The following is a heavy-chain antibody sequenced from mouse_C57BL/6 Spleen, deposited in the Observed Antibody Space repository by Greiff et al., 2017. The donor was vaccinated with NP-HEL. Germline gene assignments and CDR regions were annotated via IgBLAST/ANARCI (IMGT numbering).Heavy chain of an antibody. Sequence: EVKLMESGGGLVQPGGSLKLSCAASGFTFSDYYMYWVRQTPEKRLEWVAYISNGGGSTYYPDTVKGRFTISRDNAKNTLYLQMSRLKSEDTAMYYCARGYYGSSYSYAMDYWGQGTSVTVAS. CDR2: ISNGGGST. J-gene: IGHJ4*01. CDR3: ARGYYGSSYSYAMDY. V-gene: IGHV5-12*01. D-gene: IGHD1-1*01. CDR1: GFTFSDYY.